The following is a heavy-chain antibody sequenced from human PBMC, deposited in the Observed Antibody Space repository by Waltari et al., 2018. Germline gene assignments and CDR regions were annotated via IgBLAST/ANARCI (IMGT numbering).Heavy chain of an antibody. CDR3: ARDIAAAFDY. Sequence: EVQLVESGGGLVKPGGSLRLSWAASGFTFSSYSMNWVRQAPGKGLEWVSSISSSSSYIYYADSVKGRFTISRDNAKNSLYLQMNSLRAEDTAVYYCARDIAAAFDYWGQGTLVTVSS. D-gene: IGHD6-13*01. V-gene: IGHV3-21*01. CDR1: GFTFSSYS. J-gene: IGHJ4*02. CDR2: ISSSSSYI.